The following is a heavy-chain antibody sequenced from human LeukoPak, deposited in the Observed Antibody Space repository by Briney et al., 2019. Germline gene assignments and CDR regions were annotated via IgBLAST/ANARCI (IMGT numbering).Heavy chain of an antibody. CDR3: AKDHPEGDGYNYGAFDI. V-gene: IGHV3-23*01. J-gene: IGHJ3*02. CDR1: GFSFSSYA. CDR2: IVDSGVGT. D-gene: IGHD5-24*01. Sequence: GGSLRLSCAASGFSFSSYAMSWIRQAPGKGLEWVSGIVDSGVGTHYTDSVKGRFTISRDKSRNTLYLQMNSLRGEDTAVYYCAKDHPEGDGYNYGAFDIWGQGTMVTVSS.